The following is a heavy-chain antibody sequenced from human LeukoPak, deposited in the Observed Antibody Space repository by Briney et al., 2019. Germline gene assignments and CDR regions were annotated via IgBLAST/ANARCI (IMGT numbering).Heavy chain of an antibody. CDR2: ISYDGSNK. V-gene: IGHV3-30-3*01. D-gene: IGHD3-9*01. J-gene: IGHJ4*02. CDR1: GFTFGSYA. Sequence: GGSLRLSCAASGFTFGSYAMHWVRQAPGKGLEWVAVISYDGSNKYYADSVKGRFTISRDNSKNTLYLQMNSLRAEDTAVYYCARAQDYRLVPFDYWGQGTLVTVSS. CDR3: ARAQDYRLVPFDY.